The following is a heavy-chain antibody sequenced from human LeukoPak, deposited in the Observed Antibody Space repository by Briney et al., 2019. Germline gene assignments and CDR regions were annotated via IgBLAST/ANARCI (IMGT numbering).Heavy chain of an antibody. CDR3: TRDEADRPGIKVAIADY. CDR2: IWHDGTQK. Sequence: GGSLRLSCAASGFTFSSYSMHWVRQAPGKGLEWVAVIWHDGTQKYYADSVKGRVIISRDNSKSTLYLQMNSLGAEDTAMYYCTRDEADRPGIKVAIADYWGRGTLVTVSS. J-gene: IGHJ4*02. V-gene: IGHV3-33*01. D-gene: IGHD2-21*01. CDR1: GFTFSSYS.